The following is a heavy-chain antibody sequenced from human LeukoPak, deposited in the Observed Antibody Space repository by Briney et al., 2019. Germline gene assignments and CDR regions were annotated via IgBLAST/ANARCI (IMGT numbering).Heavy chain of an antibody. CDR2: ISGSGGST. CDR3: ARAPSRITIFGVVRNPYFDY. Sequence: SGGSLRLSCAASGFTFSSYAMSWVRQAPGKGLEWVSAISGSGGSTYYADSVKGRFTISRDNSKNTLYLQMNSLRAEDTAVYYCARAPSRITIFGVVRNPYFDYWGQGTLVTVSS. CDR1: GFTFSSYA. V-gene: IGHV3-23*01. D-gene: IGHD3-3*01. J-gene: IGHJ4*02.